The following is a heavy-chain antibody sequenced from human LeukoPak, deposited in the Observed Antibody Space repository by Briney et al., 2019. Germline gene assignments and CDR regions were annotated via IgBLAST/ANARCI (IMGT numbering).Heavy chain of an antibody. Sequence: GGSLTLSCAASGFMFSSYTMTWARQTPGKGLEWVSSISSSGTTIYYAYSLKGRFTISRDNGKKSLYLQMNSLRAEDTAVYYCVRGGYYDSRDAFHVWGQGTVVTVSS. CDR3: VRGGYYDSRDAFHV. J-gene: IGHJ3*01. D-gene: IGHD3-22*01. CDR1: GFMFSSYT. V-gene: IGHV3-21*01. CDR2: ISSSGTTI.